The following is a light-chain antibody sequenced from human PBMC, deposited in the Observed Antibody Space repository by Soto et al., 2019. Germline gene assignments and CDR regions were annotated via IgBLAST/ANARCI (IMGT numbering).Light chain of an antibody. CDR3: QQYGSSGT. J-gene: IGKJ1*01. V-gene: IGKV3D-15*01. CDR1: QSVSSN. Sequence: EIVMTQSPATLSVSLGERATLSCRASQSVSSNLAWYQQKPGQAPRLLIYDASNRATGIPARFSGSGSGTDFTLTISSLEPEDFAVYYCQQYGSSGTFGQGTKVDIK. CDR2: DAS.